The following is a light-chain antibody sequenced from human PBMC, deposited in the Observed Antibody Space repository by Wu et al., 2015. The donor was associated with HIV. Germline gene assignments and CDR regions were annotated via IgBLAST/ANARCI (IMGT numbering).Light chain of an antibody. V-gene: IGKV1-33*01. J-gene: IGKJ4*01. Sequence: DIRMTQSPSYLSASVGDRVTISCQASQDISNYLNWYQQKVGKPPKLLIYDASNLEAGVPSGLSGSGSGTNFTFTISSLQPEDIATYYCQQYKSLPITFGGGPRWRSN. CDR2: DAS. CDR3: QQYKSLPIT. CDR1: QDISNY.